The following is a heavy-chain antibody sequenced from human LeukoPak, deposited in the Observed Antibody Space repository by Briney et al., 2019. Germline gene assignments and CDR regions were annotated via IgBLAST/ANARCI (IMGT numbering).Heavy chain of an antibody. CDR1: VDSITSGNYY. CDR3: AREYGH. D-gene: IGHD3-10*01. J-gene: IGHJ4*02. Sequence: SQTLSLTCSCSVDSITSGNYYWTWIRQPAGKGLEWIGLIYTSGSTKYNPSLKSRITISLDTSKHQFSLQLNSVTPANTAVYYCAREYGHWGQGTLVTVPS. V-gene: IGHV4-61*02. CDR2: IYTSGST.